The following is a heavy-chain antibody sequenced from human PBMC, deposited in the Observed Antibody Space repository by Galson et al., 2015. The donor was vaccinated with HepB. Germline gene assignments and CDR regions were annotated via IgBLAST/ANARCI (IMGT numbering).Heavy chain of an antibody. D-gene: IGHD2-2*01. Sequence: ETLSLTCAVSGGSISSGNWWSWVRQPPGKGLEWIGEIYHSGTANYNPSLKSRGTISVDKSKNQVSLNLNSVTAAETAVYYCARHVGVPGTRGFDYWGQGTLVTVSS. CDR3: ARHVGVPGTRGFDY. V-gene: IGHV4-4*02. CDR1: GGSISSGNW. CDR2: IYHSGTA. J-gene: IGHJ4*02.